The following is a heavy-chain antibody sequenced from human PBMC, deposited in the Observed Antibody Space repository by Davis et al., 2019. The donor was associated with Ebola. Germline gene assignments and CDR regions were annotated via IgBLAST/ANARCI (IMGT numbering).Heavy chain of an antibody. CDR3: ARVVWDSGYDRRIDY. CDR1: GFTFSSYS. V-gene: IGHV3-48*04. J-gene: IGHJ4*02. Sequence: GGSLRLSCAASGFTFSSYSMNWVRQAPGKGLEWVSYISSSSSTIYYADSVKGRFTISRDNAKNSLYLQMNSLRAEDTAVYYCARVVWDSGYDRRIDYWGQGTLVTVSS. D-gene: IGHD5-12*01. CDR2: ISSSSSTI.